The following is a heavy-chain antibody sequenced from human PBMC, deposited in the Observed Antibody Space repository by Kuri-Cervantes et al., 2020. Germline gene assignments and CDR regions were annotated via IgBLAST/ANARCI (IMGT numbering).Heavy chain of an antibody. Sequence: GSLRLSCTVSGGSISSYSWSWIRQPAGKGLEWIGRIYTSGSTNYNPSLKSRVTISVDKSKNQFSLKLSSVTAADTAVYYCARDWGGNDYWGQGTLVTVSS. CDR1: GGSISSYS. CDR3: ARDWGGNDY. V-gene: IGHV4-4*07. CDR2: IYTSGST. D-gene: IGHD3-16*01. J-gene: IGHJ4*02.